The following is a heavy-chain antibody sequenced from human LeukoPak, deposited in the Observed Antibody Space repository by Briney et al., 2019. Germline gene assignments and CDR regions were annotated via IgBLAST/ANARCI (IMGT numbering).Heavy chain of an antibody. D-gene: IGHD3-22*01. CDR1: GGSISSGDYY. V-gene: IGHV4-30-4*01. CDR3: ARDFRDGSGQGYYYYGMDV. Sequence: PSETLSLTCTVSGGSISSGDYYWSWTRQPPGKGLEWIGYIYYSGSTYYNPSLKSRVTISVDTSKNQFSLKLSSVTAADTAVYYCARDFRDGSGQGYYYYGMDVWGQGTTVTVSS. J-gene: IGHJ6*02. CDR2: IYYSGST.